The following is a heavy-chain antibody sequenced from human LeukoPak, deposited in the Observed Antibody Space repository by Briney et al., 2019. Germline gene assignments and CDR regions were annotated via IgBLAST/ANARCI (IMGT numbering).Heavy chain of an antibody. Sequence: ASVKVSCKVSGYTLTELSMHWVRQAPGKGLEWMGGFDPEDGETIYAQKFQGRVTMTEDTSTDIAYMELSSLRSEDTAVYYCATTVRWFDAFDIWGQGTMVTVSS. J-gene: IGHJ3*02. D-gene: IGHD4-23*01. CDR1: GYTLTELS. V-gene: IGHV1-24*01. CDR3: ATTVRWFDAFDI. CDR2: FDPEDGET.